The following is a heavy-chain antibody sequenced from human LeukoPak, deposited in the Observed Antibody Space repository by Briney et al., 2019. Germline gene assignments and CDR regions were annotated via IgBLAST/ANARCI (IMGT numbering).Heavy chain of an antibody. CDR1: GFTFSGSA. CDR3: TRQSPTYCGGDCYTIFDAFDI. D-gene: IGHD2-21*02. J-gene: IGHJ3*02. V-gene: IGHV3-73*01. Sequence: GGSLKLSCAASGFTFSGSAMHWVRQASGKGLEWVGRIRSKANSYATAYAASVKGRFTISRDDSKNTAYLQMNSLKTEDTAVYYCTRQSPTYCGGDCYTIFDAFDIWGQGTMVTVSS. CDR2: IRSKANSYAT.